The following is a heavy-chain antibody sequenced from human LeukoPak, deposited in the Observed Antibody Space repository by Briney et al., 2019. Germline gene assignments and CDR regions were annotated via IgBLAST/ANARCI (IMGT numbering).Heavy chain of an antibody. CDR3: ARDRYCSSTSCYRDNWFDP. CDR1: GGTFSSYA. Sequence: SVKVSCKASGGTFSSYAISWVRQAPGQGLEWMGGIIPIFGTANYAQKFRGRVTITTDESTSTAYMELSSLRSEDTAVYYCARDRYCSSTSCYRDNWFDPWGQGTLVTVSS. J-gene: IGHJ5*02. D-gene: IGHD2-2*02. V-gene: IGHV1-69*05. CDR2: IIPIFGTA.